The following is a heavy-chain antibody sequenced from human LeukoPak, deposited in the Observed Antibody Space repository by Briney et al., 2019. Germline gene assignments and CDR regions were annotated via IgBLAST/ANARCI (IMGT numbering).Heavy chain of an antibody. CDR1: GFTFSSYA. V-gene: IGHV3-23*01. D-gene: IGHD6-19*01. J-gene: IGHJ4*02. Sequence: GGSLRLSCAASGFTFSSYAMNWVRQAPGKGLEWVSAISGSGGSTYYADSVRGRFTISTDNSKNTLHLQMNSLRAQDTVVYYCAKDLSSIAVAGFHYWGQGTLFTVSS. CDR3: AKDLSSIAVAGFHY. CDR2: ISGSGGST.